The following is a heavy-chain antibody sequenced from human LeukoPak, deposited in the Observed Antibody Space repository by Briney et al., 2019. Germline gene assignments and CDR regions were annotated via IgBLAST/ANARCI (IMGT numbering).Heavy chain of an antibody. J-gene: IGHJ3*02. V-gene: IGHV1-18*01. CDR3: ARQSMTGNERGDDAFDI. D-gene: IGHD3-9*01. Sequence: ASVKVSCKASGYTFSRYGISWVRQAPGQGLEWMGWISAHNGNTNYAQKFQGRVAMTTDTSTSTACMELRSLRSDDTAVYYCARQSMTGNERGDDAFDIWGQGTMVTVSS. CDR2: ISAHNGNT. CDR1: GYTFSRYG.